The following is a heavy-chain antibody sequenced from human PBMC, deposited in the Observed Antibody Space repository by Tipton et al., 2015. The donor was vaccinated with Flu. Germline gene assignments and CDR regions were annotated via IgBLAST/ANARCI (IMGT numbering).Heavy chain of an antibody. V-gene: IGHV4-61*02. D-gene: IGHD1-1*01. J-gene: IGHJ5*02. CDR2: LYTSETSSGST. CDR3: ARAAASTAWKFGP. CDR1: GDSITNGRYY. Sequence: TLSLTCSVSGDSITNGRYYWSWIRQPAGKGLEWIGRLYTSETSSGSTNYNPALKSRATISVDTSKNQFSLSLTSVTAADTAVYYCARAAASTAWKFGPWGQGNLVTVSS.